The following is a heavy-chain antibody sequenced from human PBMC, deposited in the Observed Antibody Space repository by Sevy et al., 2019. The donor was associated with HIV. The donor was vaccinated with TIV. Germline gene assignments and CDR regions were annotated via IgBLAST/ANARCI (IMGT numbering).Heavy chain of an antibody. CDR1: GFTFSSYS. V-gene: IGHV3-48*02. CDR3: ARDPSTKSSIAARRNNWFDP. Sequence: GGSLRLSCAASGFTFSSYSMNWVRQAPGKGLEWVSYISSSSSTIYYADSVKGRFTISRDNAKNSLYLRMNSLRDEDTAVYYCARDPSTKSSIAARRNNWFDPWGQGTLDTVSS. J-gene: IGHJ5*02. CDR2: ISSSSSTI. D-gene: IGHD6-6*01.